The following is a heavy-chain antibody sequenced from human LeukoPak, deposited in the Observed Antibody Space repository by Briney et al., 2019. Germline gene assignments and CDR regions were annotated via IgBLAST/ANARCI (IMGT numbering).Heavy chain of an antibody. CDR2: INTSSSYI. D-gene: IGHD1-20*01. V-gene: IGHV3-21*01. Sequence: GGSLRLSCAASGFTFSSYSMNWVRQAPGKGLEWVSFINTSSSYIYYADSVKGRFTISRDNAKNSLYLQMNSLRAEDTAVYYCARDVNWNYCDYWGHGTLVTVSS. CDR3: ARDVNWNYCDY. CDR1: GFTFSSYS. J-gene: IGHJ4*01.